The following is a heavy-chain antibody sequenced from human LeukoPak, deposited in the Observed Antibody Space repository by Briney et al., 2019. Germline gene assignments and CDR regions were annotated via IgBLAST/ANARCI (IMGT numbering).Heavy chain of an antibody. J-gene: IGHJ4*02. CDR2: MCISGGST. D-gene: IGHD6-13*01. CDR3: ARGSYTNSWYGVSDY. Sequence: PGGSLRLSCVASGFSFSNYAMSWVRQAPGKGLEWVSVMCISGGSTYYADSVKGRFTISRDNSKNTLYLQLNSLRGEDTAVYYCARGSYTNSWYGVSDYWGQGTLVTVSS. V-gene: IGHV3-23*01. CDR1: GFSFSNYA.